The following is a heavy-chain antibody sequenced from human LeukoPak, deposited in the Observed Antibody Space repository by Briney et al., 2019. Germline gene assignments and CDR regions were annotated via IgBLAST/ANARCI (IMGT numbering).Heavy chain of an antibody. CDR3: ARAFDYGDHGWYYYYYMDV. J-gene: IGHJ6*03. CDR2: INPNSGGT. D-gene: IGHD4-17*01. CDR1: GYTFTGYY. Sequence: ASVKVSCKASGYTFTGYYMHWVRQAPGQGLEWMGWINPNSGGTNYAQKFQGRVTMTRDTSISTAYMELSRLRSDDTAVYYCARAFDYGDHGWYYYYYMDVWGKGTTVTVSS. V-gene: IGHV1-2*02.